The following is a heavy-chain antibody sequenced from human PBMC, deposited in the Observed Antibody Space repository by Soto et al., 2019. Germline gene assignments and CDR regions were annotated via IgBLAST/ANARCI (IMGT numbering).Heavy chain of an antibody. Sequence: SGTTLVNPTQTLTLACISSALSLCTTGVGVGWIRQPPGKALEWLALIYWHDDKRYSPSLKSRLTITKDTSKNQVVLTMTNMDPVDTATYYCAHRGGATVGLYYFGYWGQGALVTVSS. V-gene: IGHV2-5*01. D-gene: IGHD3-16*01. CDR1: ALSLCTTGVG. CDR3: AHRGGATVGLYYFGY. CDR2: IYWHDDK. J-gene: IGHJ4*02.